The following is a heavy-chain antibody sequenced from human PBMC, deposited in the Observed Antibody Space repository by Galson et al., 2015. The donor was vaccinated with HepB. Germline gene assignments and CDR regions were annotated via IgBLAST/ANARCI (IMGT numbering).Heavy chain of an antibody. CDR3: ARDRGTTPNVVHYGMDV. CDR1: GFTFSSYE. J-gene: IGHJ6*02. CDR2: ISSSGSTI. Sequence: SLRLSCAASGFTFSSYEMNWVRQAPGKGLEWVSYISSSGSTIYYADSVKGRFTISRDNAKNSLYLQMNSLRAEDTAVYYCARDRGTTPNVVHYGMDVWGQGTTVTVSS. D-gene: IGHD2-2*01. V-gene: IGHV3-48*03.